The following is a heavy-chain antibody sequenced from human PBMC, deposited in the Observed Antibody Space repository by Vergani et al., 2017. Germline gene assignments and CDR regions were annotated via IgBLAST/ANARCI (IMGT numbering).Heavy chain of an antibody. Sequence: EVQLVESGGGLEQPGRSLRLSCRASGFTFTDYGNSWVRQAPGKGLEWVGFVRNKEDGGATEHAVSVKGRFTISRDDSKAIAYLQMNSLKTEDTAVYYCTTGFPGSSWSTYWGQGTLVTVAA. D-gene: IGHD6-13*01. CDR2: VRNKEDGGAT. CDR3: TTGFPGSSWSTY. CDR1: GFTFTDYG. J-gene: IGHJ4*01. V-gene: IGHV3-49*04.